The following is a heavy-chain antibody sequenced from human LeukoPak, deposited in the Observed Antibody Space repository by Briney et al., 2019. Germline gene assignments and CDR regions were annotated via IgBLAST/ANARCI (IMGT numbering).Heavy chain of an antibody. D-gene: IGHD3-22*01. Sequence: GALRLSCAVSGFTFSRYGMSWVRQAPGTALEWVSGISSGGGSTYYADSVKGRFTISRDNSKNTLSLQMSSLRVEDTAVYYCAKSGYNYDSDAYAFIDYWGQGTLVTVSS. CDR1: GFTFSRYG. CDR2: ISSGGGST. CDR3: AKSGYNYDSDAYAFIDY. J-gene: IGHJ4*02. V-gene: IGHV3-23*01.